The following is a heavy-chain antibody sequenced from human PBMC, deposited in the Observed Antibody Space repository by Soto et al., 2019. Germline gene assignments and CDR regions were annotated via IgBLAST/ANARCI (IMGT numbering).Heavy chain of an antibody. J-gene: IGHJ4*02. CDR2: IFHDGTA. Sequence: QVKLQESGPGLATPSGTLSLTCAVSGVSLTSGNWWTWVRQSPQRGLEYIGEIFHDGTANYYPSFERRVAMSVATSRNQFSLKLTSVTAADTAVYFCARLVYDTRLNYMYFDFWGPGTLVTVSS. CDR1: GVSLTSGNW. V-gene: IGHV4-4*02. CDR3: ARLVYDTRLNYMYFDF. D-gene: IGHD3-10*01.